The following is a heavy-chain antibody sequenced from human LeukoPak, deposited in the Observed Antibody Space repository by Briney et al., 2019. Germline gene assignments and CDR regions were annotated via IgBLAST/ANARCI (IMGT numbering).Heavy chain of an antibody. D-gene: IGHD5-18*01. CDR1: GGSLSPFY. Sequence: PSETLTLTCTVSGGSLSPFYWNWLRQPAGSRLEWVGRIYITGSTNYNPSLWGRVTMSLDTSKNQFSLKVTSVTAADTAVYYCARDRGEYSYAYDYWGQGTLVTVSS. V-gene: IGHV4-4*07. CDR3: ARDRGEYSYAYDY. CDR2: IYITGST. J-gene: IGHJ4*02.